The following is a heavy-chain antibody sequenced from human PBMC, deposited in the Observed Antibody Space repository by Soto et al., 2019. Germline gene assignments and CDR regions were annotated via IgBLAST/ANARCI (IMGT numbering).Heavy chain of an antibody. V-gene: IGHV1-2*04. D-gene: IGHD6-19*01. CDR3: ARDSVGDSSGWSQFDY. CDR1: GYTFTGYY. Sequence: QVQLVQSGAEVKKPGASVKVSCKASGYTFTGYYMHWVRQAPGQGLEWMGWINPNSGGTNYAQKFQGWVTMTRDTYISTAYRELSRLRSDDTAVYYCARDSVGDSSGWSQFDYWGQGTLITVTS. CDR2: INPNSGGT. J-gene: IGHJ4*02.